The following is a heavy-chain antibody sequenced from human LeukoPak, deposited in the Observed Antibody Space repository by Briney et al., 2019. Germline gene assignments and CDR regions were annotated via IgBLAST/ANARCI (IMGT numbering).Heavy chain of an antibody. D-gene: IGHD3-9*01. V-gene: IGHV3-21*04. CDR2: ISSSSSYI. CDR1: GFTFSSYS. CDR3: ARGGRYDILTGYSFDY. J-gene: IGHJ4*02. Sequence: GGSLRLSCAASGFTFSSYSMNWVRQAPGKGLEWVSSISSSSSYIYYADSVKGRFTISRDNAKNSLYLQMNSLRAEDTALYYCARGGRYDILTGYSFDYWGQGTLVTVSS.